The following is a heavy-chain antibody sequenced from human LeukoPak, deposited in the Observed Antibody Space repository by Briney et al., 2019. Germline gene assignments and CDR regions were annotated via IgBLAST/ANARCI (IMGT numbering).Heavy chain of an antibody. Sequence: VQPGGSLRLSCAASGFTFSSYWMHWVRQAPGKGLVWVSRINSDGSSTSYADSVKGRFTISRDNAKNTLYLQMNSLRAEDTAVYYCAKEGHLGYCSSTSCYTDYWGQGTLVTVSS. V-gene: IGHV3-74*01. CDR1: GFTFSSYW. CDR3: AKEGHLGYCSSTSCYTDY. D-gene: IGHD2-2*02. CDR2: INSDGSST. J-gene: IGHJ4*02.